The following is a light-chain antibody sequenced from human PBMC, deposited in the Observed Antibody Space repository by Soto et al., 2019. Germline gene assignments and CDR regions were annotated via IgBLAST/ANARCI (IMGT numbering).Light chain of an antibody. CDR3: QQYGSSLGVT. J-gene: IGKJ4*01. CDR2: GAS. Sequence: VLKQSPGTLCLSPGERASLSCRASQSVSSSYLAWYQQKPGQAPRLLIYGASSRATGIPDRFSGSGSGTDFTLTISRLEPEDFAVYYCQQYGSSLGVTFGGGTKV. CDR1: QSVSSSY. V-gene: IGKV3-20*01.